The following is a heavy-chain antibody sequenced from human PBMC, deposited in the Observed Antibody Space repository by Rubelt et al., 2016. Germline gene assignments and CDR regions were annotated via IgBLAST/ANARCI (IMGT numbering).Heavy chain of an antibody. CDR2: ISGSGGST. D-gene: IGHD3-3*01. CDR1: GFTFSSYA. J-gene: IGHJ6*02. Sequence: EVQLLESGGGLVQPGGSLRLSCAASGFTFSSYAMSWVRQAPGKGLEWVSAISGSGGSTYYADSVKGRFTISRDNSKNTLYLQMNSLRAEDTAVYYCAKRGKLRFLEWLFGGMDVWGQGTTVTVSS. V-gene: IGHV3-23*01. CDR3: AKRGKLRFLEWLFGGMDV.